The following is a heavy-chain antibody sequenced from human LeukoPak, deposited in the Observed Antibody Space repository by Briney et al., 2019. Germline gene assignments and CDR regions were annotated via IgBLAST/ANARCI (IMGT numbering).Heavy chain of an antibody. CDR3: ARGHGSALFDY. V-gene: IGHV4-59*01. D-gene: IGHD6-25*01. CDR2: IYYSGST. J-gene: IGHJ4*02. CDR1: GGSISSYY. Sequence: SSETLSLTCTVSGGSISSYYWSWIRQPPGKGLECFGYIYYSGSTNYDPSLKSRVTMSVDTSKNQFSLKLSSVTAADTAVYYCARGHGSALFDYWGQGTLVTVSS.